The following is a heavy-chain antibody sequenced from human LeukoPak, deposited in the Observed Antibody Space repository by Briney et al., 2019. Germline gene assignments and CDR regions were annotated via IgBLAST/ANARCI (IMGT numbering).Heavy chain of an antibody. D-gene: IGHD3-22*01. CDR2: IYYSGST. CDR1: GGSISSYY. J-gene: IGHJ2*01. Sequence: SETLSLTCTVSGGSISSYYWSWIRQPPGKGLEWIGYIYYSGSTYYNPSLKSRVTISVDTSKNQFSLKLSSVTAADTAVYYCARDASYYDSNWYFDLWGRGTLVTVSS. V-gene: IGHV4-59*12. CDR3: ARDASYYDSNWYFDL.